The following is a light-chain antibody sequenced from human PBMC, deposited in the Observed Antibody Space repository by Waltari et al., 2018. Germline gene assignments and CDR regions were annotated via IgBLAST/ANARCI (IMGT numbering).Light chain of an antibody. Sequence: QSVLTQPPSVSAAPGQKVPISCSGRSANIENNYVSWYHHLPGTAPKVLIYANNKRPSGIPDRFSGSKSGASATLGISGLQTGDEADYYCGTWDSSLSAWVFGGGTKLTVL. CDR1: SANIENNY. V-gene: IGLV1-51*01. J-gene: IGLJ3*02. CDR3: GTWDSSLSAWV. CDR2: ANN.